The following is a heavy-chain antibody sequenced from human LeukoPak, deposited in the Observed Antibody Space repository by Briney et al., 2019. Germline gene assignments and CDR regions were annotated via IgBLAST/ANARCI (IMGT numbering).Heavy chain of an antibody. CDR2: IYHTGYS. D-gene: IGHD6-13*01. V-gene: IGHV4-39*01. J-gene: IGHJ5*02. Sequence: PSETLSLTCTVSGGSISNNNYYWGWIRQPPGKGLEWIGNIYHTGYSYSNPSLKSRVSLSVDTSKNQFSLRLSSVTAADTAVYYCARTGQQLVLTDNWFDPWGQGTLVTVSS. CDR3: ARTGQQLVLTDNWFDP. CDR1: GGSISNNNYY.